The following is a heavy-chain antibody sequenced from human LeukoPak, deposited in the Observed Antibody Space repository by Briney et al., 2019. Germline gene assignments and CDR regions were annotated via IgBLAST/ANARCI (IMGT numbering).Heavy chain of an antibody. CDR2: IKEDGSEK. CDR3: ARLDYYDSNKNYYYGMDV. CDR1: GFTFNTYW. J-gene: IGHJ6*02. Sequence: GGSLRLSCAASGFTFNTYWMTWVRQAPGKGLEWVADIKEDGSEKRYVDSLKGRFTISRDNAKNSLYLEMNSLRVEDTAVYYCARLDYYDSNKNYYYGMDVWGQGTTVTVSS. D-gene: IGHD3-22*01. V-gene: IGHV3-7*03.